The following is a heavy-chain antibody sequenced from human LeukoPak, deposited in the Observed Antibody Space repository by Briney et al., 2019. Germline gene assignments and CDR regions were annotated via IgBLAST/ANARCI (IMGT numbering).Heavy chain of an antibody. CDR2: ISGSGGST. V-gene: IGHV3-23*01. CDR1: GFTFSSYA. Sequence: TGGSLRLSCAASGFTFSSYAMSWVRQAPGKGLEWVSAISGSGGSTYYADSVKGRFTISRDNSKNTLYLQMNSLRAEDTAVYYCARGKIVPSDYWGQGTLVTVSS. D-gene: IGHD3-16*02. J-gene: IGHJ4*02. CDR3: ARGKIVPSDY.